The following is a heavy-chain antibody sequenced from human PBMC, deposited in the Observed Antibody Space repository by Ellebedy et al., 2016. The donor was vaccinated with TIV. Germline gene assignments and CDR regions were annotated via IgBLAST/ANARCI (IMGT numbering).Heavy chain of an antibody. CDR2: INQHGVEK. CDR3: ARLIGGTCQCAFDI. V-gene: IGHV3-7*01. D-gene: IGHD2-15*01. J-gene: IGHJ3*02. CDR1: GSSISRHW. Sequence: PGGSLRLSCAASGSSISRHWMSWVRQGPGKRLEWVANINQHGVEKNYVDSVRGRFTLSRENAKNSLYLQMNSLRAEDTAVYYCARLIGGTCQCAFDIWGQGTMVTVSS.